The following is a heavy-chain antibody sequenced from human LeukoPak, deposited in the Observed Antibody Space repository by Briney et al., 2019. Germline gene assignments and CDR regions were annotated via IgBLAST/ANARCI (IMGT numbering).Heavy chain of an antibody. V-gene: IGHV3-73*01. Sequence: GGSLRLSCAASGFTFSGSAMHWVRQASGKGLEWAGRIRSKANSYATAYAASVKGRFTISRDDSKNTAYLQMNSLKTEDTAVYYCTRPYYYDSSGGDYWGQGTLVTVSS. D-gene: IGHD3-22*01. CDR3: TRPYYYDSSGGDY. CDR1: GFTFSGSA. CDR2: IRSKANSYAT. J-gene: IGHJ4*02.